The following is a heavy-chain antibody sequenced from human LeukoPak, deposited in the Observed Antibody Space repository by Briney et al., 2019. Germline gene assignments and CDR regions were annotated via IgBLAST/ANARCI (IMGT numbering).Heavy chain of an antibody. CDR3: ATAVTTWIGYYYYGMDV. D-gene: IGHD4-17*01. Sequence: GASVKVSCKASGYTFTSYDINWVRQATGQGLEWMGWMNPNSGNTGYAQKLQGRVTMTRNTSISTAYMELSSLRSEDTAVYYCATAVTTWIGYYYYGMDVWGQGTTVTVSS. J-gene: IGHJ6*02. CDR2: MNPNSGNT. CDR1: GYTFTSYD. V-gene: IGHV1-8*01.